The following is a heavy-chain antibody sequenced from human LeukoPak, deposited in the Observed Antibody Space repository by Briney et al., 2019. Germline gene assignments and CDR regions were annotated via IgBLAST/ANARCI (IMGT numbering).Heavy chain of an antibody. CDR2: IWYDGSNK. CDR3: AREYCSSSSCYDFYFDY. CDR1: GFTFSSYG. V-gene: IGHV3-33*01. J-gene: IGHJ4*02. Sequence: GRSLRLSCTASGFTFSSYGMHWVRQAPGKGLEWVAVIWYDGSNKYYADSVKGRFTISRDNSKNTLFLQMNSLRAEDTAVYYCAREYCSSSSCYDFYFDYWARGPWSPSPQ. D-gene: IGHD2-2*01.